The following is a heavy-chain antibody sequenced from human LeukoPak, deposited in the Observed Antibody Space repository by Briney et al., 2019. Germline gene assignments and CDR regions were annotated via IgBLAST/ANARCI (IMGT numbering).Heavy chain of an antibody. D-gene: IGHD3-3*01. J-gene: IGHJ3*02. CDR2: IWYDGSNK. V-gene: IGHV3-33*06. CDR3: AKDWSALGDAFDI. CDR1: GFTFSSYG. Sequence: PGRSLRLSCAAAGFTFSSYGMHWVRQAPGKGLEWVAVIWYDGSNKYYADSVKGRFTISRDNSKNTLYLQMNSLRAEDTAVYYCAKDWSALGDAFDIWGQGTMVTVSS.